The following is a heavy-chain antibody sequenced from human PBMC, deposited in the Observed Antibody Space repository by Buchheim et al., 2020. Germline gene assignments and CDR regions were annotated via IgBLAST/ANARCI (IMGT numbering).Heavy chain of an antibody. Sequence: EVQLLESGGGLVRPGGSLRLSCAASGFTFSSYVMNWVRQAPGKGLEWVSAISASGGSTYYAESVKGRFSISRGNYKHTLFLQMNTLRAEDTAIYFCAKANFWSGYSDYWGQGTL. J-gene: IGHJ4*02. D-gene: IGHD3-3*01. CDR1: GFTFSSYV. CDR2: ISASGGST. CDR3: AKANFWSGYSDY. V-gene: IGHV3-23*01.